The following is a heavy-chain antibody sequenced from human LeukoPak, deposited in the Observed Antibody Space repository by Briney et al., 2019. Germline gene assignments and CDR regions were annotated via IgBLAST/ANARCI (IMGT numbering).Heavy chain of an antibody. CDR1: GVSISSYY. CDR2: IYTSGST. CDR3: ARARRGDSADYSFPY. D-gene: IGHD4-17*01. J-gene: IGHJ4*02. V-gene: IGHV4-4*07. Sequence: PSETLSLTCAVSGVSISSYYWSWVRQPAGKGLEWIGRIYTSGSTNYNPSLQSRVTISVDKSKNQFSLKLRSVPAADTAASYYARARRGDSADYSFPYWGQGTLVTVSS.